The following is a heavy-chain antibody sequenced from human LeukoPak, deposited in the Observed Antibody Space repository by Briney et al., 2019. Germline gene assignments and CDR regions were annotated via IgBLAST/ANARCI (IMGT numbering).Heavy chain of an antibody. CDR3: ARGPEGYSYGYQFDY. CDR1: GGSISSGSYY. V-gene: IGHV4-61*01. CDR2: IYYSGST. Sequence: SQTLSLTCTVSGGSISSGSYYWSWIRQPPGKGLEWIGYIYYSGSTNYNPSLKSRVTISVDTSKNQFSLKLSSVTAADTAVYYCARGPEGYSYGYQFDYWGQGTLVTVSS. J-gene: IGHJ4*02. D-gene: IGHD5-18*01.